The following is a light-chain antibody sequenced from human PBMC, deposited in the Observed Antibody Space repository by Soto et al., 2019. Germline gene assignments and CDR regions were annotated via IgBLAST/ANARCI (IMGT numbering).Light chain of an antibody. V-gene: IGLV2-23*02. CDR1: SSDVGSYNF. J-gene: IGLJ2*01. CDR3: CSYAGSSTVV. Sequence: QSALTQPASVSGSPGQSITISCTGTSSDVGSYNFVSWYQQYPGKAPKLMIYEVSKRPSGVSYRFSGSKSGNTASLTISGLQAEDEVYYYCCSYAGSSTVVFGGGTKLPVL. CDR2: EVS.